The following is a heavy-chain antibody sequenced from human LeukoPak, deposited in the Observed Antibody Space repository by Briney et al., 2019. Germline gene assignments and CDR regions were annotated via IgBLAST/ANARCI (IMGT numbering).Heavy chain of an antibody. D-gene: IGHD3-22*01. V-gene: IGHV4-4*07. CDR2: IYISGST. CDR3: ASYDSSGYNWFDP. CDR1: GDSISSYF. J-gene: IGHJ5*02. Sequence: SETLSLTCTVSGDSISSYFWSWIRQTAGKGLEWIWRIYISGSTNYNPSLKSRVTMSVDTTKNQFSLKLSSVTAADTAVYYCASYDSSGYNWFDPWGQGTLVTVSS.